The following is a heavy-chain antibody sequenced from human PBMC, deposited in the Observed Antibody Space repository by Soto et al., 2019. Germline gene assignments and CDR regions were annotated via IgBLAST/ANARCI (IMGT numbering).Heavy chain of an antibody. J-gene: IGHJ4*02. CDR2: IYYSGST. CDR3: AREITYCGGDCSLFDY. V-gene: IGHV4-30-4*01. Sequence: QVQLQESGPGLVKPSQTLSLTCTVSGGSISSGDYYWSWIRQPPGKGLEWIGYIYYSGSTYYNPSLKSRVTISVDTSKNQFSLKLSSVTAADTAVYYCAREITYCGGDCSLFDYWGQGTLVTVSS. D-gene: IGHD2-21*02. CDR1: GGSISSGDYY.